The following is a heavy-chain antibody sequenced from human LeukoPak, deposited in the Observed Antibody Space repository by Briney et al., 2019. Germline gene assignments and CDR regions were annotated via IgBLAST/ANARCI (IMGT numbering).Heavy chain of an antibody. CDR1: GFTFSRYW. Sequence: GESLRLSCAASGFTFSRYWIHWVRQAPGKGLEWVSRIYPDGSTTTYADSVKGRFTISRDNAKNTVYLQMNSLRAEDTAVYYCARVLSGSWDWFDPWGQGTLVTVSS. CDR2: IYPDGSTT. J-gene: IGHJ5*02. V-gene: IGHV3-74*01. CDR3: ARVLSGSWDWFDP. D-gene: IGHD3-22*01.